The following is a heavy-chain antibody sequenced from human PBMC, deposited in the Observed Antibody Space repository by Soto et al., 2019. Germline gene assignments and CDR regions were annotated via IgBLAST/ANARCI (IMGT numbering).Heavy chain of an antibody. Sequence: SETLSLTCTVSGGSINTFYWSWVRQPAGKGLEWIGRIFSSGSTSFNPSLESRVAMSVDTSKNHFSLNLSSVTAADMAVYYCAREGSYSAYNFAHGIQLWSFDFWGQGPLVTVSP. CDR1: GGSINTFY. CDR2: IFSSGST. V-gene: IGHV4-4*07. D-gene: IGHD5-12*01. J-gene: IGHJ4*02. CDR3: AREGSYSAYNFAHGIQLWSFDF.